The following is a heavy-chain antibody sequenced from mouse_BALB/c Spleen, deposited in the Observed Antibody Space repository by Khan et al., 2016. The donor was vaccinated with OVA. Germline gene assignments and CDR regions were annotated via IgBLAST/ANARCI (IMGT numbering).Heavy chain of an antibody. CDR2: IWSDGST. V-gene: IGHV2-6-1*01. CDR1: GFSLTNYG. Sequence: QVQLKQSGPGLVAPSQSLSITCTISGFSLTNYGVHWVRQPPGKGLEWLVVIWSDGSTTYNSALKSRLSISKDNSKSQVFLKMNSLQTDDTAMYXCARQPYYHYYLMDYWGQGTSVTVSS. J-gene: IGHJ4*01. CDR3: ARQPYYHYYLMDY. D-gene: IGHD2-10*01.